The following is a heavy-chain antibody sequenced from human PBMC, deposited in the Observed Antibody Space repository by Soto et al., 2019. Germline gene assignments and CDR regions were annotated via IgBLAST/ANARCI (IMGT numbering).Heavy chain of an antibody. Sequence: SETLSLTCTVSGGSISTYWWSWIRQPPRKGLEWIGYIYYSGSTNYNPSLKSRVTISVDTSKNQFSLKLTSVTAADTAVYYCARSRGSTRPFDYWGQGTLVTVAS. J-gene: IGHJ4*02. V-gene: IGHV4-59*01. D-gene: IGHD2-15*01. CDR2: IYYSGST. CDR3: ARSRGSTRPFDY. CDR1: GGSISTYW.